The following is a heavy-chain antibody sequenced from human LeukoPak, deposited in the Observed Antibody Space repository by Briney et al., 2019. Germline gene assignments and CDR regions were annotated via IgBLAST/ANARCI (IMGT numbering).Heavy chain of an antibody. V-gene: IGHV5-51*01. CDR3: ARRVDWGYFDY. Sequence: GEPLTISCKGSGYSFTSYWIGWVRQMPGKGLEWMALINPGDSNTRYSPSFQGQVTISADKSISTAYLQWSSLKASDTAMYYCARRVDWGYFDYWGQGSLVTVSS. J-gene: IGHJ4*02. CDR1: GYSFTSYW. D-gene: IGHD3-9*01. CDR2: INPGDSNT.